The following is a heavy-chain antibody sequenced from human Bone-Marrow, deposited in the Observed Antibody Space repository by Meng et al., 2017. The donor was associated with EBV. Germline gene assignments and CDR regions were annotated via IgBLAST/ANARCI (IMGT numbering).Heavy chain of an antibody. CDR2: INLGGSIR. J-gene: IGHJ5*02. V-gene: IGHV3-11*01. D-gene: IGHD3-16*01. Sequence: VPLVGCGGGLVKPGGSLRLSCAASESTFSEFYMSWIRQAPGKGPEWLGYINLGGSIRKYADSVKGRFTISRDNAKNLLYLHMNSLRADDTAIYFCARDGGLQTGWFGPWGQGTLVTVSS. CDR3: ARDGGLQTGWFGP. CDR1: ESTFSEFY.